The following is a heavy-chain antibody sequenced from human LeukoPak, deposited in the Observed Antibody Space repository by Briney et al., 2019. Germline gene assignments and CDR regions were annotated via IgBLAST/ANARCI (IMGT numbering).Heavy chain of an antibody. Sequence: PSETLSLTCTVSGGSISGSSDYWGWIRQPPGKGLEWIGSIYYSGTTYYSPSLKSRVTISVDTPKNQFSLNLSSVTAADTAVYSCTSGSYYYPDYRGQGTLVTVSS. CDR2: IYYSGTT. V-gene: IGHV4-39*01. J-gene: IGHJ4*02. CDR1: GGSISGSSDY. D-gene: IGHD1-26*01. CDR3: TSGSYYYPDY.